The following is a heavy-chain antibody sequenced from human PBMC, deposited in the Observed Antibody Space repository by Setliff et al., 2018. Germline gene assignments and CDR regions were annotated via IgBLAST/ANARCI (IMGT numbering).Heavy chain of an antibody. D-gene: IGHD3-10*01. J-gene: IGHJ4*02. CDR3: RLWFEETSRDY. V-gene: IGHV3-53*01. CDR1: GLTFNSYA. Sequence: GGSLRLSCAASGLTFNSYAMSWVRQAPGKGLEWVSVTYASGATNYADSVKGRFTISRDNSKNTLYLQMNSLRAEDTAVYYCRLWFEETSRDYWGQGTLVTVSS. CDR2: TYASGAT.